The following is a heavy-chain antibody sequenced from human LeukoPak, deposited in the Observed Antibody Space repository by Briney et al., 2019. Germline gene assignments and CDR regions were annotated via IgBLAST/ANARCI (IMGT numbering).Heavy chain of an antibody. CDR2: IGTAGDT. V-gene: IGHV3-13*01. CDR1: GFTFSSYD. Sequence: GGFLRLSCAASGFTFSSYDMHWVRQATGKGLEWVSAIGTAGDTYYPGSVKGRFTISRENAKNSLYLQMNSLRAGDTAVYYCARGGKKTYYYGSGSYYHWFDPWGQGTLVTVSS. D-gene: IGHD3-10*01. CDR3: ARGGKKTYYYGSGSYYHWFDP. J-gene: IGHJ5*02.